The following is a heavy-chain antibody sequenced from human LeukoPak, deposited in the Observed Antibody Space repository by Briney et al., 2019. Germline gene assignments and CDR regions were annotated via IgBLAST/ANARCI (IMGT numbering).Heavy chain of an antibody. V-gene: IGHV3-9*03. CDR2: ISWNSGSI. CDR1: GFTFDDYA. Sequence: PGRSLRLSCAASGFTFDDYAMHWVRQAPGKGLEWVSGISWNSGSIGYADSVKGRFTISRDNAKNSLYLQMNSLRAEDMALYYCAKDLYYYDSSGPFGYWGQGTLVTVSS. CDR3: AKDLYYYDSSGPFGY. J-gene: IGHJ4*02. D-gene: IGHD3-22*01.